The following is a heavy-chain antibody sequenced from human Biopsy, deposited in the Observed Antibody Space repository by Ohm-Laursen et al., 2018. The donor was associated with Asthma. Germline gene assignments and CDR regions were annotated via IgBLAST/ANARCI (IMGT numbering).Heavy chain of an antibody. CDR3: AKDEGKVKNWFDP. Sequence: SLRLSCAASGFTFSNFGMHWLRQAPGKGLEWLAVISDDGGQKHYGASVKGRFTISRDNSKSTVFLDMTSLKDEDTGLYFCAKDEGKVKNWFDPWGPGTRVDVSS. D-gene: IGHD2/OR15-2a*01. J-gene: IGHJ5*02. CDR2: ISDDGGQK. V-gene: IGHV3-30*18. CDR1: GFTFSNFG.